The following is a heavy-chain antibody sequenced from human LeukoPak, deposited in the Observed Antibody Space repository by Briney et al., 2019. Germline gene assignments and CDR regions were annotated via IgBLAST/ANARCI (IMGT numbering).Heavy chain of an antibody. J-gene: IGHJ4*02. D-gene: IGHD3-10*01. V-gene: IGHV3-30*03. CDR2: ISYDGSNK. CDR1: GFTFSSYC. CDR3: PIGTYYYDSGSYV. Sequence: GGSLRLSCAASGFTFSSYCMHWVRQAPGKGLGWVGVISYDGSNKYYADSGKGRFTISRDNSKNTLYLQMNSLRAEDTAVYYCPIGTYYYDSGSYVWGQGTLVTVSS.